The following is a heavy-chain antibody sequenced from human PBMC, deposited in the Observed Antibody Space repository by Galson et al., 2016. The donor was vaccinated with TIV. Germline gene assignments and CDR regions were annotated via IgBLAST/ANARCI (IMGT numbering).Heavy chain of an antibody. CDR1: GFSLNDYG. D-gene: IGHD3-3*02. CDR2: IGYDGITK. J-gene: IGHJ4*02. CDR3: ARSAAFGKGIWYVFDY. Sequence: SLRLSCAVSGFSLNDYGTHWVRQAPGKGLEWVAVIGYDGITKYYADSVNGRFTISRDTSTNTLSLQMDSLTGEDSAMYYCARSAAFGKGIWYVFDYWGQGSLVTVSS. V-gene: IGHV3-33*01.